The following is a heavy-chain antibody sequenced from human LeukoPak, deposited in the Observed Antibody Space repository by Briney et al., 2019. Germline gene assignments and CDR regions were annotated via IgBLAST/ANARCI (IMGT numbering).Heavy chain of an antibody. J-gene: IGHJ4*02. Sequence: SETLSLTCSVSGGSMNNYYWSWIRQSPGKGLEWVGYIYHTGSATYKPSLKSRVTLSLDTSKNQFSLRLNSVTAADTAVYYCARGRGDSKGTSFDFWGQGALVTVSS. CDR3: ARGRGDSKGTSFDF. D-gene: IGHD3-22*01. V-gene: IGHV4-59*01. CDR1: GGSMNNYY. CDR2: IYHTGSA.